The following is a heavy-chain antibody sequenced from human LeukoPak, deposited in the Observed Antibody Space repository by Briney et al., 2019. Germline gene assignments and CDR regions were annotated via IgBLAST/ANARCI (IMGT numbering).Heavy chain of an antibody. CDR1: GLTFSSYA. J-gene: IGHJ6*03. CDR3: ARGPLVVVAYYYYMDV. CDR2: ISGSGGNT. D-gene: IGHD2-15*01. V-gene: IGHV3-23*01. Sequence: GGSLRLSCAASGLTFSSYAMNWVRQAPGKGLEWVSAISGSGGNTHYADSVKGRFTISRDNAKNSVYLRMNSLRAEDTAVYYCARGPLVVVAYYYYMDVWGKGTTVTVSS.